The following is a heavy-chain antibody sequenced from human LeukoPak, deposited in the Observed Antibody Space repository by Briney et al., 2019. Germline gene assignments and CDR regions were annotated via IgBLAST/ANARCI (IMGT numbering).Heavy chain of an antibody. J-gene: IGHJ4*02. V-gene: IGHV4-31*11. D-gene: IGHD3-16*02. CDR3: ARDRYDYVWGSYRYFDY. CDR1: GGSIGASINGPNW. Sequence: PSGTLSLTCAVSGGSIGASINGPNWWSWVRQPPGKGLEWIGYIYYSGSTYYNPSLKSRVTISVDTSKNQFSLKLSSVTAADTAVYYCARDRYDYVWGSYRYFDYWGQGTLVTVSS. CDR2: IYYSGST.